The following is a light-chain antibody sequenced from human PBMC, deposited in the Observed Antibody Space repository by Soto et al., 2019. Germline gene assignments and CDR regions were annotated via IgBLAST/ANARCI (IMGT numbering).Light chain of an antibody. CDR2: GAS. J-gene: IGKJ4*01. CDR3: QQYNNWPPLT. V-gene: IGKV3-15*01. CDR1: QRVSSD. Sequence: ETVMTQSPAVLSVSPGERATLSCRASQRVSSDLAWYQQKPGQAPRLLIYGASTRATDVPARFSGSGSGTEFNLTISSLQSEDFAVYFCQQYNNWPPLTFGGGTRVEIK.